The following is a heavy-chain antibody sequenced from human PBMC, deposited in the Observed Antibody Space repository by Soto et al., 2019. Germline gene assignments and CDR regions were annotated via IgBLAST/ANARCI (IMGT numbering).Heavy chain of an antibody. CDR2: ISSSSSYI. D-gene: IGHD2-15*01. J-gene: IGHJ6*03. CDR1: GFTFSSYS. V-gene: IGHV3-21*01. CDR3: ARSGYCSGGSCPPGRYYYYYMDV. Sequence: GGSLRLSCAASGFTFSSYSMNWVRQAPGKGLEWVSSISSSSSYIYYADSVKGRFTISRDNAKNSLYLQMNSLRAEDTAVYYCARSGYCSGGSCPPGRYYYYYMDVWGKGTTVTVSS.